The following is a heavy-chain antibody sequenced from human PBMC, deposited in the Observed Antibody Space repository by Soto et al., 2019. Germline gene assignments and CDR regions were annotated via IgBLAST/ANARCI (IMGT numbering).Heavy chain of an antibody. Sequence: SVNVSCKASGGTFSSYAISWVRQAPGQGLECMGGIIPVFGTANYAQKFQGRVTINADESTSTVYMELSSLRSEDTAVYYCARGWNDFPHWGQGTLVTVSS. V-gene: IGHV1-69*13. CDR3: ARGWNDFPH. J-gene: IGHJ1*01. CDR2: IIPVFGTA. D-gene: IGHD1-1*01. CDR1: GGTFSSYA.